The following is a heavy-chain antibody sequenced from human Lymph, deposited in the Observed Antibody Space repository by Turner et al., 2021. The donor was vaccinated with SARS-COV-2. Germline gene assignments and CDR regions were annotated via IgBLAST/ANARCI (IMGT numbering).Heavy chain of an antibody. V-gene: IGHV3-33*01. D-gene: IGHD6-6*01. CDR3: ARDYSSSSYLVSWFDP. CDR2: ILYDGSYK. CDR1: GFSFSSYG. J-gene: IGHJ5*02. Sequence: QVQLVESGGGVVQPGRSLRLSCAASGFSFSSYGMHWVRQAPGKGLEWVAVILYDGSYKYYADSVKGRFTISRDNSKTTLYLQMNSLRAEDTAVYYCARDYSSSSYLVSWFDPWGQGALVTVSS.